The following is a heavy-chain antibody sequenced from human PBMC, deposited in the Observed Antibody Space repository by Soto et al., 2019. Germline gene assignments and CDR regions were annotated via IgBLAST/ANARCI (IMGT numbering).Heavy chain of an antibody. CDR1: GFTFSSNG. J-gene: IGHJ4*02. Sequence: QVQLVQSGGGVVQPGRSLRLSCAASGFTFSSNGMHWVRQAPGKGLEWVAVIWYDGSNKYYADSVKGRFTISRDNSKNTRDLQTDSLRVEDTAVYYCARWGNWKVADYWGQGTLVTVSS. V-gene: IGHV3-33*01. CDR2: IWYDGSNK. CDR3: ARWGNWKVADY. D-gene: IGHD1-1*01.